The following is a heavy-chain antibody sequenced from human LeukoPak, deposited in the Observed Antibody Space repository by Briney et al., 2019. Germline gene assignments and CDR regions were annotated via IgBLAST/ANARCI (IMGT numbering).Heavy chain of an antibody. CDR1: GFSLSTSGVG. CDR2: IYWDDDK. V-gene: IGHV2-5*02. CDR3: ARSEYHYLTGFPGFYY. D-gene: IGHD3-9*01. J-gene: IGHJ4*02. Sequence: SGPTLVNPTQTLTLTCTFSGFSLSTSGVGVGWIRQPPGKALEWLALIYWDDDKRYSPSLKRRLTITTDTSKTQLVLTITNIDPVDTATYFCARSEYHYLTGFPGFYYWGQGTLVNVFS.